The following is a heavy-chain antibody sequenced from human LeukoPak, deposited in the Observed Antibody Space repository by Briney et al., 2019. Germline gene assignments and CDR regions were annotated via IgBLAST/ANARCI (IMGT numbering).Heavy chain of an antibody. CDR1: GGSLSSYY. V-gene: IGHV4-59*12. CDR2: IYYSGST. D-gene: IGHD3-3*01. Sequence: SETLSLTCTVSGGSLSSYYWSWIRQPPGKGLEWIGYIYYSGSTNYNPSLKSRFTISVDTSKNQFSLKLSSVTAADTAVYYCAGRPIKIFEGVIRSRRHWFDPWGQGTLVTVSS. J-gene: IGHJ5*02. CDR3: AGRPIKIFEGVIRSRRHWFDP.